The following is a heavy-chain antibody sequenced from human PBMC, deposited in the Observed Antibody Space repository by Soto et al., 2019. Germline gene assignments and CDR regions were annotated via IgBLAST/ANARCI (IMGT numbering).Heavy chain of an antibody. CDR3: ARPPGIAAAGIDAFDI. J-gene: IGHJ3*02. V-gene: IGHV1-2*02. CDR2: INPNSGGT. Sequence: QVQLVQSGAEVKKPGASVKVSCKASGYTFTGYYMHWVRQAPGQGLEWMGWINPNSGGTNYAQKFQGRVTMTRDTYVSTAYLELSRLRYDDTAVYYCARPPGIAAAGIDAFDIWGQGTMVTVSS. D-gene: IGHD6-13*01. CDR1: GYTFTGYY.